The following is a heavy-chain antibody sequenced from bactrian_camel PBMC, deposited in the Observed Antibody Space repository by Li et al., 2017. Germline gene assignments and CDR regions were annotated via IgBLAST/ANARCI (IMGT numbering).Heavy chain of an antibody. Sequence: VQLVESGGGSVQSGDSLTLSCPTSEFTFDYDGMGWYRQAPGHDCEPVATIDKAGTTWYANNVKGRFTISIDVAKNTLYLQMNRLTTDDTAVYYCAAGLFADFGLGLGTQVTVS. CDR2: IDKAGTT. D-gene: IGHD5*01. J-gene: IGHJ4*01. CDR1: EFTFDYDG. V-gene: IGHV3S55*01.